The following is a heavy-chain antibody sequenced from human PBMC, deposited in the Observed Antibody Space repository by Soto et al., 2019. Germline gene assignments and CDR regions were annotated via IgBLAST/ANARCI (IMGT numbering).Heavy chain of an antibody. CDR3: ARSLYSGSYTNWFDP. Sequence: PSENLSLTCTVSGGSISSYYWSWIRQPPGKGLEYIGYIYYSGSTNYNPSLKSRVTISVDTSKKQFSLKLSSVTAADTAVYYCARSLYSGSYTNWFDPWGQGTLVTVS. J-gene: IGHJ5*02. V-gene: IGHV4-59*01. CDR2: IYYSGST. CDR1: GGSISSYY. D-gene: IGHD1-26*01.